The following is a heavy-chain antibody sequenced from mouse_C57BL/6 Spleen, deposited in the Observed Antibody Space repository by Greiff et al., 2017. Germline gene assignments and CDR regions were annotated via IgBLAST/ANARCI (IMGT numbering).Heavy chain of an antibody. D-gene: IGHD1-3*01. CDR1: GFTFSSYG. Sequence: EVQLVESGGDLVKPGGSLKLSCAASGFTFSSYGMPWVRQTPDKRLEWVATISSGGSYTYYPARVKGRFTISRDNAKNTLYLQMSSLKSEDTAMYYCANSFDYWGQGTTLTVSS. CDR2: ISSGGSYT. J-gene: IGHJ2*01. CDR3: ANSFDY. V-gene: IGHV5-6*01.